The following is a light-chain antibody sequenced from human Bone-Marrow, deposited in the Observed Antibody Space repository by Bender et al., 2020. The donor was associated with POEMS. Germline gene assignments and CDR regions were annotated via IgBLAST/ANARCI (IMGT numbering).Light chain of an antibody. CDR2: GNA. J-gene: IGLJ1*01. Sequence: QSVLTQPPSISGAPGQRVSISCTGSGSNIGEGYDVHWYQQLPGTAPKVVIHGNANRPAGVPGRFSGSKSGSSASLTITGLQADDEADYYCCSSAGTYVFGTGTEVTVL. CDR3: CSSAGTYV. CDR1: GSNIGEGYD. V-gene: IGLV1-40*01.